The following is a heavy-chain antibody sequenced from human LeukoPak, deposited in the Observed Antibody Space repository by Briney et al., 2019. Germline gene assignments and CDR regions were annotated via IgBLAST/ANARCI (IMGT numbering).Heavy chain of an antibody. CDR2: IFPGDSDT. V-gene: IGHV5-51*01. J-gene: IGHJ3*01. CDR1: GYDFPSYY. CDR3: AKCRDYYDSSSFYTYDV. Sequence: GESLKISCVTSGYDFPSYYIAWVRQMPGKGPEWMGVIFPGDSDTRYNPAFKGQVTMSVDTSVDTAYLQWSSLKASDAAMYFCAKCRDYYDSSSFYTYDVWGHGTRVIV. D-gene: IGHD3-22*01.